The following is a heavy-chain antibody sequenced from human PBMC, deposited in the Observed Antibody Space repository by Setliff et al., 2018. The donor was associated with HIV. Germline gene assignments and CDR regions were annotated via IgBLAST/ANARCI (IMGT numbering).Heavy chain of an antibody. CDR3: ARDSSTGWFSADY. CDR1: GYTFTSYY. D-gene: IGHD6-19*01. J-gene: IGHJ4*02. V-gene: IGHV1-46*01. CDR2: IHPSTGNT. Sequence: ASVKVSCKASGYTFTSYYMHWVRQAPGQGLESMGLIHPSTGNTYYTQKFQGRVTWTRDTSTSTVYMELSSLRSEDTAVYYCARDSSTGWFSADYWGQGTLVTVSS.